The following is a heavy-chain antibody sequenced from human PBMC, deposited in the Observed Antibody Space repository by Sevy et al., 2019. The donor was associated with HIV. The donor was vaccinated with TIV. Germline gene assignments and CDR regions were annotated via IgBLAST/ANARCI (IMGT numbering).Heavy chain of an antibody. CDR2: IRPDGSDK. Sequence: GGSLRLSCAASGFTFSPYWMTWVRQAPGKGLEWVANIRPDGSDKYYVDSVKGRFTISRDNAKNSLYLQMNSLRADDTAGYYCARGVGLDCWGQGALVTVSS. D-gene: IGHD1-26*01. CDR1: GFTFSPYW. J-gene: IGHJ4*02. V-gene: IGHV3-7*01. CDR3: ARGVGLDC.